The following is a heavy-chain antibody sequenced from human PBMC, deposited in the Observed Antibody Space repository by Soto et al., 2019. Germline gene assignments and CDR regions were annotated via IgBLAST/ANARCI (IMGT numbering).Heavy chain of an antibody. CDR3: ARGGYGDYAIRRAFDL. V-gene: IGHV3-23*01. CDR2: VSIGGST. CDR1: GFTFSSYA. D-gene: IGHD4-17*01. J-gene: IGHJ3*01. Sequence: LRLSCAASGFTFSSYAMGWVRQGPGKGLEWVAVVSIGGSTHYADSVRGRFTISRDNSKNTLSLQMNSLRAEDTAVYYCARGGYGDYAIRRAFDLWGQGTMVTVSS.